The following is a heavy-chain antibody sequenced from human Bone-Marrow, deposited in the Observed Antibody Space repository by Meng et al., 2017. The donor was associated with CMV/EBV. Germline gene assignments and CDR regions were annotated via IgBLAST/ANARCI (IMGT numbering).Heavy chain of an antibody. CDR2: IYYSGST. J-gene: IGHJ4*02. CDR3: ARKEVGTMNDY. V-gene: IGHV4-39*07. D-gene: IGHD2-2*01. CDR1: GGSISSSSYY. Sequence: SETLSLTCTVSGGSISSSSYYWGWIRQPPGKGLEWIGSIYYSGSTDYNASLKSRVTISIDTSKTQFSLKVSSVTAADTAVYYCARKEVGTMNDYWGQGTLVTFSS.